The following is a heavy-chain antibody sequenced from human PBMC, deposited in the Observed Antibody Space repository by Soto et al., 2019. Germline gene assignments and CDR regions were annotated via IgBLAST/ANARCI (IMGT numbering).Heavy chain of an antibody. CDR3: AREEAARLGFYYYYGMDV. D-gene: IGHD6-6*01. CDR1: GYTFTGYY. Sequence: ASVKVSCKASGYTFTGYYMHWVRQAPGQGLEWMGIINPSGGSTSYAQKFQGRVTMTRDTSTSTVYMELSSLRSEDAAVYYCAREEAARLGFYYYYGMDVWGQGTTVTVSS. V-gene: IGHV1-46*01. J-gene: IGHJ6*02. CDR2: INPSGGST.